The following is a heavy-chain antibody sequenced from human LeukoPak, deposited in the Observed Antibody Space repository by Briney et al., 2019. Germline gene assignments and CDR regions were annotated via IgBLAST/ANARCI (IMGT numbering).Heavy chain of an antibody. Sequence: GGSLRLSCAASGFTFSSYWMHWVRQAPGKGLVWVSRINSDGSSTSYADSVKGRFTISRDNAKNTLYLQMNSLRAEDTAVYYCARVGYSAQVDHWGQGTLVTVSS. CDR2: INSDGSST. CDR3: ARVGYSAQVDH. J-gene: IGHJ4*02. CDR1: GFTFSSYW. V-gene: IGHV3-74*01. D-gene: IGHD4-23*01.